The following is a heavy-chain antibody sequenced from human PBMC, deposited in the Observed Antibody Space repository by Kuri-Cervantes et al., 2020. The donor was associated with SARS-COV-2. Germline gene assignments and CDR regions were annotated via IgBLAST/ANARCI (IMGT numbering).Heavy chain of an antibody. J-gene: IGHJ5*02. CDR3: ANTVWSGANWFDP. Sequence: GGSLRLSCAASGFTFSSYGMHWVRQAPGKGLEWVAVIWYDGSNKYYADSVKGRFTISRDNSKNTLYLQMNSLRAEDTAVYYCANTVWSGANWFDPWGQGTLVTVSS. CDR1: GFTFSSYG. CDR2: IWYDGSNK. D-gene: IGHD3-3*01. V-gene: IGHV3-33*06.